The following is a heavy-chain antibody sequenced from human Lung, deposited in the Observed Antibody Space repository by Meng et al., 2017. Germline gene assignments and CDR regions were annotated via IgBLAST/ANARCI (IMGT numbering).Heavy chain of an antibody. D-gene: IGHD4-17*01. CDR1: GFTFSDYY. J-gene: IGHJ5*02. CDR3: ARMTTVSLNNWFDP. CDR2: ISSSGSTI. V-gene: IGHV3-11*01. Sequence: GGSLRLSCAASGFTFSDYYMSWIRQAPGKGLEWVSYISSSGSTIYYADSVKGQFTISRDNAKNSLYLQMNSLRAEDTAVYYCARMTTVSLNNWFDPWGQGTLVTVSS.